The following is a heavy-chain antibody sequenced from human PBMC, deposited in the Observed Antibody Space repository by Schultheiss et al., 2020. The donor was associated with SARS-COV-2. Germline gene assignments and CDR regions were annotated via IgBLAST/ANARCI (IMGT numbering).Heavy chain of an antibody. J-gene: IGHJ3*02. CDR3: AKDVLIGGYAFDI. D-gene: IGHD3-10*01. Sequence: GGSLRLSCAASGFTFDDYAMHWVRQAPGKGLEWVSGISWNSGSIGYADSVKGRFTISRDNAKKSLYLQMNSLRAEDTAVYYCAKDVLIGGYAFDIWGQGTMVTVSS. CDR2: ISWNSGSI. CDR1: GFTFDDYA. V-gene: IGHV3-9*01.